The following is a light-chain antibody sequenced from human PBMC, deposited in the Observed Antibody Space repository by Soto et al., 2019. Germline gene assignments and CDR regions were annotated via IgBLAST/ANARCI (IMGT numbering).Light chain of an antibody. CDR2: GAS. V-gene: IGKV3-20*01. Sequence: ENVLTQSPGTLSLSPGDTATLSCRASQTIFNSYLAWYQQKPGQAPRLLIYGASSRATGIPDRFSGGGSGTEFTLTISSLQPDDFATYYCQHYNSYSEAFGQGTKVELK. CDR3: QHYNSYSEA. J-gene: IGKJ1*01. CDR1: QTIFNSY.